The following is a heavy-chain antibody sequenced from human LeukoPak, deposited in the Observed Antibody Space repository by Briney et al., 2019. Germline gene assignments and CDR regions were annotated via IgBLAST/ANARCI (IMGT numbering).Heavy chain of an antibody. J-gene: IGHJ4*02. CDR2: MNPNSGNT. Sequence: ASVKVSCKASGYTFTSYDINWVRQATGQGLEWMGWMNPNSGNTGYAQKFQGRVTITRNTSISTAYMELSSLRSEDTAVYYCARDQGNWQWLAPPDYWGQGTLVTVSS. V-gene: IGHV1-8*03. CDR1: GYTFTSYD. D-gene: IGHD6-19*01. CDR3: ARDQGNWQWLAPPDY.